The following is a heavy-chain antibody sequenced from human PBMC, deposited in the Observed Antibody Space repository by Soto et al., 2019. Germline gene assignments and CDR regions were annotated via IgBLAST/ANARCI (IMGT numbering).Heavy chain of an antibody. V-gene: IGHV3-30-3*01. Sequence: QVQLVESGGGVVQPGRSLRLSCAASGFTFSSYAMHWVRQAPGKGLEWVAVISYDVSNKYYADSVKGRFTISRDNSKNTLYLKMNSLRAEDTAVYYCARTRVDTAMRQHIEYFDYWGQGTLVTVSS. CDR2: ISYDVSNK. CDR3: ARTRVDTAMRQHIEYFDY. D-gene: IGHD5-18*01. CDR1: GFTFSSYA. J-gene: IGHJ4*02.